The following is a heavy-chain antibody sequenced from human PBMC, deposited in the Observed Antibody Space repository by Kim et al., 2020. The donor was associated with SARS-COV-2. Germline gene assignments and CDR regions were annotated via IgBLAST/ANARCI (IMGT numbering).Heavy chain of an antibody. CDR2: IIPIFGTA. J-gene: IGHJ6*02. CDR3: ARAVPFLAAAGTYYYYGMDV. V-gene: IGHV1-69*13. CDR1: GGTFSSYA. D-gene: IGHD6-13*01. Sequence: SVKVSCKASGGTFSSYAISWVRQAPGQGLEWMGGIIPIFGTANYAQKFQGRVTITADESTSTAYMELSSLRSEDTAVYYCARAVPFLAAAGTYYYYGMDVWGQGTTVTVSS.